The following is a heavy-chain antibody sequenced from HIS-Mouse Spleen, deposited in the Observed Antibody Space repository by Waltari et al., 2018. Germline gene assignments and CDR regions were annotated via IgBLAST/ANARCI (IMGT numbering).Heavy chain of an antibody. J-gene: IGHJ3*01. D-gene: IGHD1-26*01. CDR2: VSYDGINK. V-gene: IGHV3-30*03. Sequence: QVQLVESGGGVVQPGRSLRLSCAASGFTYSSYGMDWVRQARGKGLGWVEVVSYDGINKSYANSVKGRFTISRDNSKNTLYLQMNSLRAEDTAVYYCVVSGSWGQGTMVTVSS. CDR1: GFTYSSYG. CDR3: VVSGS.